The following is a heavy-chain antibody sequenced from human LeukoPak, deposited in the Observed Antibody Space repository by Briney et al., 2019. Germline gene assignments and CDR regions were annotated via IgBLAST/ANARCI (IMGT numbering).Heavy chain of an antibody. D-gene: IGHD3-10*01. CDR3: ARGYYGSGSYYKGNYFDY. CDR2: SSHSGST. J-gene: IGHJ4*02. CDR1: RYSISSGYN. V-gene: IGHV4-38-2*01. Sequence: SETLSLTCAVSRYSISSGYNWGWIGQSPGKGLEWIGSSSHSGSTYYNPSLKSRVTISVCTSKHEFSLNLSSVTAADTAAYYCARGYYGSGSYYKGNYFDYWGRGTLVTVSS.